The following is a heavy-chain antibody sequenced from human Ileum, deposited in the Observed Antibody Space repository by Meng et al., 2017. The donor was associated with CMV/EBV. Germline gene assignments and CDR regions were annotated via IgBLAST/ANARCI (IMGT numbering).Heavy chain of an antibody. J-gene: IGHJ2*01. D-gene: IGHD2-2*01. Sequence: SETLSLTCAVYGGSFSGYYWSWIRQPPGKGLEWIGEINHSGSTSYNPSLKSRVTISVDTSKNQFSLKLSSVAAADTAVYYCARSPSYCTTTSCSIDMPRSFDLWGRGTMVTVSS. CDR3: ARSPSYCTTTSCSIDMPRSFDL. CDR1: GGSFSGYY. V-gene: IGHV4-34*01. CDR2: INHSGST.